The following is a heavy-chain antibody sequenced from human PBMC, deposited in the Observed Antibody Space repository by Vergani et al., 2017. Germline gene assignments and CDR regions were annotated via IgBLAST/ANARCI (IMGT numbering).Heavy chain of an antibody. CDR3: ARSQGDYWYFDL. J-gene: IGHJ2*01. V-gene: IGHV4-38-2*01. D-gene: IGHD2-21*01. CDR2: IHNRGKT. CDR1: GYSIGSGFY. Sequence: QVQLQQWGAGLLKPSETLSLTCAVYGYSIGSGFYWAWIRQSPGEGLQWLKSIHNRGKTYHNPSLKSRLAVSLDTSKNRFSRNLTSVTATDTAVYYCARSQGDYWYFDLWGPGSLVTVSS.